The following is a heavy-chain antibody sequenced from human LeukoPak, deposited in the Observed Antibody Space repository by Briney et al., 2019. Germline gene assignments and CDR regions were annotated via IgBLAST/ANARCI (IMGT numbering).Heavy chain of an antibody. J-gene: IGHJ4*02. Sequence: PSETLSLTCTVSGGSIDSYYWSWIRQPPGKGLEWLGYIYHSGSTTYNPSLKSRVTISLDTSKNQISLNLSSVTAADTAVYFCAREDAKRYSGSYLDYWGQGTLVTVSS. CDR1: GGSIDSYY. D-gene: IGHD1-26*01. CDR3: AREDAKRYSGSYLDY. CDR2: IYHSGST. V-gene: IGHV4-59*01.